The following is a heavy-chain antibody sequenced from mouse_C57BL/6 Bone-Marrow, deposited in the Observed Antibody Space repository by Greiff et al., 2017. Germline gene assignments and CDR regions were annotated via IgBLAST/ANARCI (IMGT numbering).Heavy chain of an antibody. CDR2: INPYNGGT. Sequence: EVQLQQSGPVLVKPGASVKMSCKASGYTFTDYYMNWVKQSHGKSLEWIGVINPYNGGTSYNQKFKGKATLTVDKSSSTAYMELNSLTSEDSAVYYCARRARLRDAMDYWGQGTSVTVSS. V-gene: IGHV1-19*01. J-gene: IGHJ4*01. CDR3: ARRARLRDAMDY. D-gene: IGHD2-4*01. CDR1: GYTFTDYY.